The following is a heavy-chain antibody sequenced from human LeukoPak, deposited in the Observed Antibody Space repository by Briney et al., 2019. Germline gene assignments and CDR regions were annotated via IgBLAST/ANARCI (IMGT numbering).Heavy chain of an antibody. CDR2: IYYSGST. V-gene: IGHV4-39*01. Sequence: SETLSLTCTVSGGSISGSSYYWGWIRQPPGKGLEWIGSIYYSGSTYYNPSLKSRVTISVDTSKNQFSLKLSSVTAADTAVYYCARRGGSGMAFDYWGQGTLVTVSS. CDR3: ARRGGSGMAFDY. J-gene: IGHJ4*02. CDR1: GGSISGSSYY. D-gene: IGHD1-26*01.